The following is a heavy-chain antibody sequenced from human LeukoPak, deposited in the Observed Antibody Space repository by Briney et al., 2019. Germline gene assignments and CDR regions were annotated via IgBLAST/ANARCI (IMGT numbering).Heavy chain of an antibody. CDR3: AKDRRYSYGTSFDY. D-gene: IGHD5-18*01. V-gene: IGHV3-23*01. J-gene: IGHJ4*02. CDR1: GFTFSSYA. CDR2: ISGSGGST. Sequence: GGSLRLSCAASGFTFSSYAMNWVRQAPGKGLEWVSIISGSGGSTYYADSVKGRFTISRDNSKNTLYLQMNSLGAEDTAVYYCAKDRRYSYGTSFDYWGQGTLVTVSS.